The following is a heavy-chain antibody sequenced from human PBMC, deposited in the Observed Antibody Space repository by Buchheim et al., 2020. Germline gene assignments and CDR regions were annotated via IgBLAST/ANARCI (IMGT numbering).Heavy chain of an antibody. CDR2: IDYSGST. J-gene: IGHJ4*02. CDR1: GGSISSSSYY. D-gene: IGHD2-8*01. V-gene: IGHV4-39*07. CDR3: AAIVLMVYAQIDY. Sequence: QLQLQESGPGLVKPSETLSLTCTVSGGSISSSSYYWGWMRQPAGKGLEWIGSIDYSGSTYYNPSLKSRVTISVEPSKNPLSLMLSSVTAADTAVYYCAAIVLMVYAQIDYWGQGTL.